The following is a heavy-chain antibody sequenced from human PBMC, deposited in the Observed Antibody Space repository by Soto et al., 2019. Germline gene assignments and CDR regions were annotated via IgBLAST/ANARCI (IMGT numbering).Heavy chain of an antibody. D-gene: IGHD6-13*01. V-gene: IGHV3-30*18. CDR3: SKARVAAAVFDY. Sequence: QVQLVESGGGVVQPGRSLRLSCAASGFTFSSYGMHWVRQAPGKGLEWVAVISYDGSNKYYADSVKGRFTISRDNSKNTLYLQMNSLRADDTAVYYCSKARVAAAVFDYWGQGTLVTVSS. CDR1: GFTFSSYG. J-gene: IGHJ4*02. CDR2: ISYDGSNK.